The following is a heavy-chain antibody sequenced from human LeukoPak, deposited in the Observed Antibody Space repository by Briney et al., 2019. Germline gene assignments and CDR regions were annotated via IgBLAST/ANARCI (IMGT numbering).Heavy chain of an antibody. CDR2: ISYDGSNK. D-gene: IGHD6-19*01. Sequence: GGSLRLSCAASGFTFSSYGMHWVRQAPGKGLEWVAVISYDGSNKYYADSVKGRFTISRDNSKNALYLQMNSLRAEDTAVYYCAKEGSSGWYFDWFDPWGQGTLVTVSS. J-gene: IGHJ5*02. CDR3: AKEGSSGWYFDWFDP. V-gene: IGHV3-30*18. CDR1: GFTFSSYG.